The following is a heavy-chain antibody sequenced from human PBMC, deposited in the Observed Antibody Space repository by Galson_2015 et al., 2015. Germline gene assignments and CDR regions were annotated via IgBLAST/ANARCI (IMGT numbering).Heavy chain of an antibody. V-gene: IGHV1-69*06. CDR2: LLTVESTP. CDR3: ATSNADVYCSGGSCYLDS. CDR1: GGTFSIYA. J-gene: IGHJ4*02. D-gene: IGHD2-15*01. Sequence: SVKVSCKASGGTFSIYAISWARQAPGQRLEWMGGLLTVESTPNYAQTFKGRVTITADKAKSTAYLEMSSLTSEDTAVFYCATSNADVYCSGGSCYLDSWGQGTLVTVSS.